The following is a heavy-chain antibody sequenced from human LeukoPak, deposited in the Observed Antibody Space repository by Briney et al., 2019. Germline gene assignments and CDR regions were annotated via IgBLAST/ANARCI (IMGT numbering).Heavy chain of an antibody. Sequence: SQTLSLTCTVSGDSISSTTHFWSWIRQPAWEGLEWIGRMSTSGSTNYNPSLKSRVTISGDTSKNQFFLKLDSVTAADTAVYYCARYTGGGYGRYYFDYWGQGTLVTVSS. CDR3: ARYTGGGYGRYYFDY. CDR2: MSTSGST. V-gene: IGHV4-61*02. J-gene: IGHJ4*02. D-gene: IGHD2-2*02. CDR1: GDSISSTTHF.